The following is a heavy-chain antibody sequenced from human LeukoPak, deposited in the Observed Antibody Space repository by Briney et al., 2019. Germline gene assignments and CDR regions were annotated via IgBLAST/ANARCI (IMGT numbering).Heavy chain of an antibody. CDR3: AKEPTTTVAGTSPIDY. V-gene: IGHV3-74*01. D-gene: IGHD6-19*01. Sequence: GGSLRLSCAASGFTVSDNYMSWVRQAPGKGLVWVSRINSDGSSTSYADSVKGRFTISRDNAKNTLYLQMNSLRAEDTAVYYCAKEPTTTVAGTSPIDYWGQGTLVTVSS. CDR1: GFTVSDNY. J-gene: IGHJ4*02. CDR2: INSDGSST.